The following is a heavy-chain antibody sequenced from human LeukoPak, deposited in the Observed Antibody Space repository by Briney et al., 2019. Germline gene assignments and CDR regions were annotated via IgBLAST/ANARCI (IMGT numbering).Heavy chain of an antibody. CDR2: ISSSSSYI. CDR3: ARDRWVVLAAMPGYYYYYGMDV. V-gene: IGHV3-21*01. Sequence: GGSLRLSCAASGFTFSSYSMNWVRQAPGKGLEWVSSISSSSSYIYYADSVKGRFTISRDNAKNSLYLQMNSLRAEDTAVYYCARDRWVVLAAMPGYYYYYGMDVWGQGTTVTVSS. CDR1: GFTFSSYS. D-gene: IGHD2-2*01. J-gene: IGHJ6*02.